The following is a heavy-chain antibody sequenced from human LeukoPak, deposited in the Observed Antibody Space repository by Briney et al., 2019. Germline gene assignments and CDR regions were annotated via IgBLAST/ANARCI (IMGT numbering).Heavy chain of an antibody. D-gene: IGHD5-18*01. V-gene: IGHV3-30*03. CDR1: GFTFSSYG. CDR3: VRRGYKYDY. Sequence: GRSLRLACAASGFTFSSYGMHWVRQAPGKGLEWVAVISYDGSNKYYADSVKGRFTISRDNSKNTLYLQMNSLRAEDTAVYYCVRRGYKYDYWDQGTMVTVSS. J-gene: IGHJ3*01. CDR2: ISYDGSNK.